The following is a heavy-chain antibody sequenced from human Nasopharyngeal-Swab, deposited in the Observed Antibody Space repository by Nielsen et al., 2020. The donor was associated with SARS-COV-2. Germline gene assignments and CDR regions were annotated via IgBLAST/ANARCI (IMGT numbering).Heavy chain of an antibody. V-gene: IGHV3-21*01. J-gene: IGHJ3*01. CDR1: GFIFSSYT. D-gene: IGHD3-22*01. Sequence: GESLKISCAASGFIFSSYTMNWVRQAPGKGLVWVASTNAAGTYAHYADSVKGRFTISRENAKNSLYLQMNSLGAEDTAVYYCLRGDSRDVWGQGTMVTVSS. CDR2: TNAAGTYA. CDR3: LRGDSRDV.